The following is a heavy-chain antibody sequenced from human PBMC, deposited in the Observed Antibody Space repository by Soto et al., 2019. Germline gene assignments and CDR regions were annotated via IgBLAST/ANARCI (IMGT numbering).Heavy chain of an antibody. CDR3: ASPSGYSSGRNWFDP. Sequence: VGSLRLSCAASGFTFSSYGMHWVRQAPGKGLEWVAVIWYDGSNKYYADSVKGRFTISRDNSKNTLYLQMNSLRAEDTAVYYCASPSGYSSGRNWFDPWGQGTLVTVSS. J-gene: IGHJ5*02. CDR2: IWYDGSNK. CDR1: GFTFSSYG. V-gene: IGHV3-33*01. D-gene: IGHD6-19*01.